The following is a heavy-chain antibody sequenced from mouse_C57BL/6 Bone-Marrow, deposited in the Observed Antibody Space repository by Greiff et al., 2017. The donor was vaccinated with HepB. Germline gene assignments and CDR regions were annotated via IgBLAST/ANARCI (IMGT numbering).Heavy chain of an antibody. CDR3: ASRTGPYYAMDY. D-gene: IGHD4-1*01. J-gene: IGHJ4*01. V-gene: IGHV5-12*01. Sequence: EVKVVESGGGLVQPGGSLKLSCAASGFTFSDYYMYWVRQTPEKRLEWVAYISNGGGSTYYPDTVKGRFTISRDNAKNTLYLQMSRLKSEDTAMYYCASRTGPYYAMDYWGQGTSVTVSS. CDR2: ISNGGGST. CDR1: GFTFSDYY.